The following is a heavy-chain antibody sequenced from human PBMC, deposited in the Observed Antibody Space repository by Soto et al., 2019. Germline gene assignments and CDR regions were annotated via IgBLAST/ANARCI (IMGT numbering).Heavy chain of an antibody. CDR1: GLPHSNFA. Sequence: PGGSLRLSCSASGLPHSNFAMMWVRQAPGKGLECVSGIYGSGRGIEYADSVKGRFTISRDNSKNTVYLQMTDLRADDTAVYYCAKDAVYNDGLWLMDRWGRGTQFTVSS. V-gene: IGHV3-23*05. D-gene: IGHD3-10*01. J-gene: IGHJ4*02. CDR2: IYGSGRGI. CDR3: AKDAVYNDGLWLMDR.